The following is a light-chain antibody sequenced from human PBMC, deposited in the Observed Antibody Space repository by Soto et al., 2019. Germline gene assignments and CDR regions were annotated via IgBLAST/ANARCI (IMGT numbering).Light chain of an antibody. V-gene: IGKV1-39*01. CDR1: QNIVNY. CDR3: QQTYSIPWT. CDR2: RAS. Sequence: DIQMTQSPSSLSGSVGERVTISCRASQNIVNYLHWYQRKPGTAPRLLISRASTVRSGVPPRFSGSGSGRDFTLTISSLRPEDIGTYFCQQTYSIPWTFGPGTRVEI. J-gene: IGKJ1*01.